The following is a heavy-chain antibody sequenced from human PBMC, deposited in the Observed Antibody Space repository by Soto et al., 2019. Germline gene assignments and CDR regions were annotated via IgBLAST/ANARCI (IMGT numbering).Heavy chain of an antibody. J-gene: IGHJ5*02. CDR1: GFLISANA. D-gene: IGHD2-21*01. Sequence: GGSLRLSCAAFGFLISANAMSWVRQAPGGGLEWVSTISGSAGVAFYADSVRGRFIISRDISKNTLYLQLSTLRADDMARYYCVKGSVWTWFDPWGQGILVTVSS. CDR2: ISGSAGVA. CDR3: VKGSVWTWFDP. V-gene: IGHV3-23*01.